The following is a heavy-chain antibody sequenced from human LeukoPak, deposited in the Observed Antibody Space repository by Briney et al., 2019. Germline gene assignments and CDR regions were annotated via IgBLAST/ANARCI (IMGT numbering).Heavy chain of an antibody. D-gene: IGHD2-2*01. CDR3: AKDLPPPQLYGMDV. J-gene: IGHJ6*02. CDR2: ISGSGGST. Sequence: GGSLRLSCAASGFTFSSYAMSWVRQAPGKGLEWVSAISGSGGSTYYADSVRGRFTISRDNSKNTLYLQMNSLRAEDTAVYYCAKDLPPPQLYGMDVWGQGTTVTVSS. V-gene: IGHV3-23*01. CDR1: GFTFSSYA.